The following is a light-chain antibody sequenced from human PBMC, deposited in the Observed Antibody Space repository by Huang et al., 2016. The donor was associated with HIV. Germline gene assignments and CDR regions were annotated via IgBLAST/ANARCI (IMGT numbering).Light chain of an antibody. Sequence: EVVLTQSPGTLSLSPGDTATLSCRASQSVISSYLAWYQQKPGQTPRLLIYGASSRATCIPDRFSGSGSGTEYTLTINNLEPEDFAVYFCQHYGRSPPFTFGPGTKVHIK. CDR2: GAS. CDR1: QSVISSY. CDR3: QHYGRSPPFT. V-gene: IGKV3-20*01. J-gene: IGKJ3*01.